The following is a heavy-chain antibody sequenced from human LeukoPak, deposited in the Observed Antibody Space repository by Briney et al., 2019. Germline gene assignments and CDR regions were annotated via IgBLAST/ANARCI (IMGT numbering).Heavy chain of an antibody. CDR2: ISSSGSTI. CDR1: GFTFSSYE. Sequence: GRSLRLSCAASGFTFSSYEMNWVRQAPGKGLEWVSYISSSGSTIYYADSVKGRFTISRDNAKNSLYLQMNSLRAEDTAVYYCARYYGGNSIENWFDPWGQGTLVTVSS. D-gene: IGHD4-23*01. CDR3: ARYYGGNSIENWFDP. J-gene: IGHJ5*02. V-gene: IGHV3-48*03.